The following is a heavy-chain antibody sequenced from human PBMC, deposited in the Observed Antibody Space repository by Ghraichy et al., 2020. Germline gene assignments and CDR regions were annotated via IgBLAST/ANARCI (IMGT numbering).Heavy chain of an antibody. Sequence: GGSLTLSCAASGFALTSYSMNWVRQAPGKGLEWIAYLSKTTRTMFHADSVKGRFIISRDTTSNSLFLEMDDLQAADTGIYYCARGRSGGASDASYWFDHWGRGTRVAVSS. J-gene: IGHJ4*01. CDR1: GFALTSYS. CDR2: LSKTTRTM. V-gene: IGHV3-48*01. D-gene: IGHD1-14*01. CDR3: ARGRSGGASDASYWFDH.